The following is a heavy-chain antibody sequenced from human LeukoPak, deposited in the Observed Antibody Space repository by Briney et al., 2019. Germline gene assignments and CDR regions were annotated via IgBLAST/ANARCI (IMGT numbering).Heavy chain of an antibody. J-gene: IGHJ4*02. CDR2: IRYDGSNK. V-gene: IGHV3-30*02. D-gene: IGHD2-15*01. Sequence: PGGSLRLSCAASGFTFSSYGMHWVRQAPGKGLEWVAFIRYDGSNKYYADSVKGRFTISRDNSKNTLYLQMNSLRAEDTAVYYCAKDRGRYCSGGSCCTTHYFDYWGQGTLVTVSS. CDR3: AKDRGRYCSGGSCCTTHYFDY. CDR1: GFTFSSYG.